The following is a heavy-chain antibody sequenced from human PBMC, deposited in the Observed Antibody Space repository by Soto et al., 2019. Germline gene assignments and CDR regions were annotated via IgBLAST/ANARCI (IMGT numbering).Heavy chain of an antibody. J-gene: IGHJ3*01. V-gene: IGHV3-23*01. CDR3: ARDGQYRTDGFDV. D-gene: IGHD5-12*01. Sequence: EAQLSESGGELIQPGGSLRLACAASGFTYSSHGMSWVRQARGKGPEWIAGLSRGGGSTYYADSVKGRFTISRDNSKNTLDLIMNNLRVEDTALYYCARDGQYRTDGFDVWGQGTMVTVSS. CDR2: LSRGGGST. CDR1: GFTYSSHG.